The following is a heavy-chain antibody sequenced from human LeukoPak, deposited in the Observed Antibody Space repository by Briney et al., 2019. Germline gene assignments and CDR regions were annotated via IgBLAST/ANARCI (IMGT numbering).Heavy chain of an antibody. V-gene: IGHV3-7*05. D-gene: IGHD5-12*01. CDR1: GFTFSNYW. CDR3: ARDIGYHTFDY. CDR2: IKEDGSEK. J-gene: IGHJ4*02. Sequence: GGSLRLSCAASGFTFSNYWMIWVRQAQGKGLEWVGNIKEDGSEKRYADSVRGRFTISRDNAQTSIYLQMNSLRAEDTAVYYCARDIGYHTFDYWGQGGLVTVSS.